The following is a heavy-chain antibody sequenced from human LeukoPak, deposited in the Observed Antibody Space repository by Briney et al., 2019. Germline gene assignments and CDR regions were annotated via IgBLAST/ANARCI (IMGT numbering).Heavy chain of an antibody. CDR1: GSTVRSDY. J-gene: IGHJ4*02. V-gene: IGHV3-66*04. Sequence: GGSLRLSCAASGSTVRSDYMSWVRQAPGKGLEWVSVIYSGGTTYYAESVKGRFTTSRDNSKNILYLQMNSLRAEDTAVYYCARQDYTADYWGQGTLVTVSS. D-gene: IGHD4-11*01. CDR2: IYSGGTT. CDR3: ARQDYTADY.